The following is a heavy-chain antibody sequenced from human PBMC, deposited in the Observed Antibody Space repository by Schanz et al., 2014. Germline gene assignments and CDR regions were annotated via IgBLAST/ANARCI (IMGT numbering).Heavy chain of an antibody. Sequence: EVQLVESGGGLVQPGGSLRLSCAASGFTLSNSDMHWVRQAPGKGLEWVSVIYSGIGAYYADSVKDRFTVSRDNARNSLYLHMNTLGAEDTAVYYCARDLPYCDGGKCYSDGFDIWGQGTLVTISS. CDR2: IYSGIGA. J-gene: IGHJ3*02. V-gene: IGHV3-66*01. D-gene: IGHD2-21*01. CDR1: GFTLSNSD. CDR3: ARDLPYCDGGKCYSDGFDI.